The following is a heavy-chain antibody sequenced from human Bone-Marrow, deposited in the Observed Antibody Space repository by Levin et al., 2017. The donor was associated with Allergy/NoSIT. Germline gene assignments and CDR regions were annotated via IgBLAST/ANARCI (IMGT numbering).Heavy chain of an antibody. D-gene: IGHD1-26*01. J-gene: IGHJ3*02. CDR2: ISYDGSNK. Sequence: GESLKISCAASGFTFSSYGMHWVRQAPGKGLEWVAVISYDGSNKYYADSVKGRFTISRDNSKNTLYLQMNSLRAEDTAVYYCAKGLIVGATRVLIGAFDIWGQGTMVTVSS. V-gene: IGHV3-30*18. CDR3: AKGLIVGATRVLIGAFDI. CDR1: GFTFSSYG.